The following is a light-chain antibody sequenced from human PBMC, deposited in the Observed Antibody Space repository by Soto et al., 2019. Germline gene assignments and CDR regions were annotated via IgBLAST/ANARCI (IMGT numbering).Light chain of an antibody. CDR2: DAS. J-gene: IGKJ2*01. V-gene: IGKV3D-20*01. Sequence: EIVLTQSPATLSLSPGERATLSCGASQSVRSSYLAWYQQKRGLAPRLLIYDASSRATGIPDRFSGSGSGTDFTLTISRLEPEDFAVYYCQQYGSSPYTFGQGPKLEIK. CDR1: QSVRSSY. CDR3: QQYGSSPYT.